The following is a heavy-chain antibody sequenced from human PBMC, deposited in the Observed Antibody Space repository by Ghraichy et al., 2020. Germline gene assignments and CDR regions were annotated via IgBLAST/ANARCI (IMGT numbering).Heavy chain of an antibody. D-gene: IGHD5-12*01. CDR3: ARGGGYSGYYFDY. V-gene: IGHV4-34*01. CDR2: INHSGST. J-gene: IGHJ4*02. Sequence: SETLSLTCAVYGGSFSGYYWSWIRQPPGKGLEWIGEINHSGSTNYNPSLKCRVTISIDTSKNQFSLKLSSVTAADTAVYYCARGGGYSGYYFDYWGQGTLVTVSS. CDR1: GGSFSGYY.